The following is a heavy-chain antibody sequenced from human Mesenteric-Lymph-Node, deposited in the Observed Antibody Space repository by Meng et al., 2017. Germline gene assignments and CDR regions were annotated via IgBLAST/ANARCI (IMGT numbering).Heavy chain of an antibody. V-gene: IGHV3-23*01. D-gene: IGHD3-10*01. J-gene: IGHJ5*02. Sequence: GESLKISCAASGITFSNYAMSWVRQAPGKGLERVSAISGSGSNTYYADSVEGRFTVSRDNSKNTLYLQMNSLRVDDTAVYYCARVNVDYQGWGSYLEWFDPWGQGTLVTVSS. CDR2: ISGSGSNT. CDR1: GITFSNYA. CDR3: ARVNVDYQGWGSYLEWFDP.